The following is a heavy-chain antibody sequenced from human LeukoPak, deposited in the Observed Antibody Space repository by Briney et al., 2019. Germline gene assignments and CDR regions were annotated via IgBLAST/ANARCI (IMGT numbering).Heavy chain of an antibody. J-gene: IGHJ6*03. CDR3: ARDAADRDYYYYMDV. CDR1: GGSISSYY. Sequence: PSETLSLTCTVSGGSISSYYWSWIRQPAGKGLEWIGRIYTSGSTNYNPSLKSRVTMSVDTSKNQFSLKLSSVTAADTAVYYCARDAADRDYYYYMDVWGKGTTVTVSS. CDR2: IYTSGST. D-gene: IGHD2-15*01. V-gene: IGHV4-4*07.